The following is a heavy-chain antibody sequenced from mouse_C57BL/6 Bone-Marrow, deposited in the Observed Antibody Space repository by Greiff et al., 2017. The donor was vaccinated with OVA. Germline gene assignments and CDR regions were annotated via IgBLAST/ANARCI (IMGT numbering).Heavy chain of an antibody. Sequence: QVQLQQSGAELVRPGSSVKLSCKASGYTFTSYWMDWVKQRPGQGLEWIGNIYPSDSETPYNQKFKDKATLTVDKSSSTAYMQLSSLTSEDSAVYYCSRYSSGYGYAMDYWGQGTSVTVSS. J-gene: IGHJ4*01. CDR3: SRYSSGYGYAMDY. CDR2: IYPSDSET. CDR1: GYTFTSYW. D-gene: IGHD3-2*02. V-gene: IGHV1-61*01.